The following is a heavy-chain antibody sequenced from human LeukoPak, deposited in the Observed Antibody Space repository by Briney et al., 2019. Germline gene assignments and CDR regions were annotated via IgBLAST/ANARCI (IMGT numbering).Heavy chain of an antibody. CDR2: IKGDGIST. CDR1: GFDFSSNW. D-gene: IGHD6-6*01. V-gene: IGHV3-74*01. CDR3: ARDGTYSSSTYDY. J-gene: IGHJ4*02. Sequence: GGSLRLSCAASGFDFSSNWMHWVRHAPGQGLVWVSRIKGDGISTNYADSVKGRFTISRDNAKNTLYLQMNSLRAEDTAVYYCARDGTYSSSTYDYWGQGTLVTVSS.